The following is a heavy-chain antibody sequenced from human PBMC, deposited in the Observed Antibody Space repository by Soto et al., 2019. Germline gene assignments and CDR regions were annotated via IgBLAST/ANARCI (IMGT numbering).Heavy chain of an antibody. D-gene: IGHD5-12*01. Sequence: VSGPTLVNPTQTLTLTFTFSVFSLSTSGVGVGWIRQPPGKALEWLALIYWDDDKRYSPSLKSRLTITKDTSKNQVVLTMTNMDPVDTATYYCAHVYGGYDNFDYWGQGTLVTVSS. V-gene: IGHV2-5*02. CDR3: AHVYGGYDNFDY. J-gene: IGHJ4*02. CDR2: IYWDDDK. CDR1: VFSLSTSGVG.